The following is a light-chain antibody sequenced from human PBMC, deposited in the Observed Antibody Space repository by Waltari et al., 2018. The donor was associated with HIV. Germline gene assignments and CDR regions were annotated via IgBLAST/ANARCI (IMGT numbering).Light chain of an antibody. V-gene: IGLV1-47*01. CDR2: RDY. CDR3: VAWDDSLSGYV. Sequence: SVLTQPPSASGTFGQSVTISCPGSSPNAGSKHVSWFQQVPGTAPKLLIYRDYQRRSGIPDRFSGSKSGASASLTISGLRSEDEADYYCVAWDDSLSGYVFGTGTKVSVL. J-gene: IGLJ1*01. CDR1: SPNAGSKH.